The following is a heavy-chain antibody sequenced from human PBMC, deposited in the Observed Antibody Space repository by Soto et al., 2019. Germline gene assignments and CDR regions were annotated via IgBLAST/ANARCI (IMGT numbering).Heavy chain of an antibody. J-gene: IGHJ4*02. D-gene: IGHD3-9*01. CDR1: GFTFSSYA. CDR3: AKDSRPYDILTGYYYFDY. Sequence: GGSLRLSCAASGFTFSSYAMSWVRQAPGKGLEWVSAISGSGGSTYYADSVKGRFTISRDNSKNTLYLQMNSLRAEDTDVYYCAKDSRPYDILTGYYYFDYWGQGTLVTVSS. CDR2: ISGSGGST. V-gene: IGHV3-23*01.